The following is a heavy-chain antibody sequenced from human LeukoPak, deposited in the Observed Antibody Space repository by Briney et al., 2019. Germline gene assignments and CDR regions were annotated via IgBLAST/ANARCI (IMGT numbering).Heavy chain of an antibody. Sequence: ASVTVSCKASVYTFTSYDINWVRQATGQGLEWMGWMNPNSGNTGYAQKFQGRVTMTRNTSISTAYMELSSLRSEDTAVYCCASAYYDFWSGYKGYFDYWGQGTLVTVSS. CDR2: MNPNSGNT. V-gene: IGHV1-8*01. CDR1: VYTFTSYD. D-gene: IGHD3-3*01. CDR3: ASAYYDFWSGYKGYFDY. J-gene: IGHJ4*02.